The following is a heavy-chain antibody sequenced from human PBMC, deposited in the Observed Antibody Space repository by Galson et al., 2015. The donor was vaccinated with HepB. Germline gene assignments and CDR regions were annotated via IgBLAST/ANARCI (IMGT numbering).Heavy chain of an antibody. D-gene: IGHD7-27*01. CDR1: GFSLSTSGVA. Sequence: PALGKPTQTLTLTCTFSGFSLSTSGVAVGWIRQPPGKALAWLATIYWNDDKRYSPSLKNRLTITQDTSKSRVVLTMTNMDPVDTGTYYCAHSRQMGMNFNSWGQGTLVTVSS. CDR2: IYWNDDK. J-gene: IGHJ4*02. V-gene: IGHV2-5*01. CDR3: AHSRQMGMNFNS.